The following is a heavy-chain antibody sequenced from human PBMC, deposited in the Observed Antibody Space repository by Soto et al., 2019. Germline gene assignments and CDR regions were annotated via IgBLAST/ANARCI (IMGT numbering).Heavy chain of an antibody. V-gene: IGHV4-38-2*01. CDR1: GYSISSGYY. CDR3: AWNEYYGQKNWFDP. CDR2: IYHSGST. Sequence: PSETLSLTCAVSGYSISSGYYWGWIRQPPGKGLEWIGSIYHSGSTYYNPSLKSRVTISVDTSKNQFSLKLSSVTAADTAVYSCAWNEYYGQKNWFDPWGQGTLVTVSS. D-gene: IGHD3-3*01. J-gene: IGHJ5*02.